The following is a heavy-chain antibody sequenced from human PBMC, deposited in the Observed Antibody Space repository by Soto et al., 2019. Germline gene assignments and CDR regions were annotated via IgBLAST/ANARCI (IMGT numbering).Heavy chain of an antibody. V-gene: IGHV4-38-2*02. Sequence: SETLSLTGTVSGYCISSGYHWAWIRQPPGKGLEWIGEINHSGSTNYNPSLKSRVTISVDTSKNQFSLKLSSVTAADTAVYYCARESTEYSSSWKFDYWGQGTLVTVSS. CDR1: GYCISSGYH. CDR2: INHSGST. D-gene: IGHD6-6*01. CDR3: ARESTEYSSSWKFDY. J-gene: IGHJ4*02.